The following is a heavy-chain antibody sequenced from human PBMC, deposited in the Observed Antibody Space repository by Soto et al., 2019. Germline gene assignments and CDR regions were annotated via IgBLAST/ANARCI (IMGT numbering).Heavy chain of an antibody. CDR3: ARGAAPFDY. D-gene: IGHD1-26*01. CDR1: GGSITSGDYY. Sequence: QVQLQESGPGLVKPSQTLSLTCTVSGGSITSGDYYWSWIRQSPGKGLEWIAYIYYTASTYYNPSLMSRVTVSVDTSKNQFSLRLTSVTSADTAVYYCARGAAPFDYWGQGTLVTVSS. CDR2: IYYTAST. V-gene: IGHV4-30-4*01. J-gene: IGHJ4*02.